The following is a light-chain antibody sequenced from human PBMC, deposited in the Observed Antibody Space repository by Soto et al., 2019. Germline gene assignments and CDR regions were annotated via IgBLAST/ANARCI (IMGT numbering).Light chain of an antibody. CDR3: SPYAGSNIVV. CDR2: EVS. Sequence: QSALTQPPSASGSPGQSVTISCTGTSSDVGGYNFVSWYQQHPGKAPKLMIYEVSERPSGVPDRFSGSKSGNTASLTVSGLQAEDEADSYCSPYAGSNIVVFGGGTKLTVL. V-gene: IGLV2-8*01. CDR1: SSDVGGYNF. J-gene: IGLJ2*01.